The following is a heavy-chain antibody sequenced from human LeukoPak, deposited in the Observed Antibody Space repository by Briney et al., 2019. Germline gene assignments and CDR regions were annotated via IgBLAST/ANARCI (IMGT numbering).Heavy chain of an antibody. CDR2: ISSDGRYK. CDR1: GFTFSGYT. Sequence: PGGSLRLSCAASGFTFSGYTMHWVRQAPGKGLEWVAFISSDGRYKSHADSVKGRCTISRDNSKHTLYLQMNSLRPEDTAVYYCARARSIVGVSPFQHWGQGTLVTVSS. J-gene: IGHJ1*01. V-gene: IGHV3-30*04. CDR3: ARARSIVGVSPFQH. D-gene: IGHD1-26*01.